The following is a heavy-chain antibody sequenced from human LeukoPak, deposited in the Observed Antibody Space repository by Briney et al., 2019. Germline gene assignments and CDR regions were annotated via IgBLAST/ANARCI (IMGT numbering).Heavy chain of an antibody. D-gene: IGHD6-19*01. Sequence: PGGSLRLSCAASGFTFRSYAMHWVRQAPGKGLEWVASIKPDGSEKYYLDSVKGRFTISRDNARDSLYLQMNSLRDDDTSVYFCARDASALYWGRGTLVTVSS. J-gene: IGHJ4*02. CDR1: GFTFRSYA. V-gene: IGHV3-7*01. CDR3: ARDASALY. CDR2: IKPDGSEK.